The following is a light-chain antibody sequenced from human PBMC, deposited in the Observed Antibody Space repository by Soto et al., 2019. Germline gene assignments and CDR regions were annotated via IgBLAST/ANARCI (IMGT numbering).Light chain of an antibody. V-gene: IGKV1-5*01. Sequence: DIQMTQSPSTLSASVGDRVIITCRASQSISSWLAWYHQKPGKAPDLLIYDASSLGSGVPLRFSGSGSGTEFPLTIRSLQPDDFATYYCQQPHSYGTFCQGTKLEIK. CDR1: QSISSW. CDR2: DAS. J-gene: IGKJ2*02. CDR3: QQPHSYGT.